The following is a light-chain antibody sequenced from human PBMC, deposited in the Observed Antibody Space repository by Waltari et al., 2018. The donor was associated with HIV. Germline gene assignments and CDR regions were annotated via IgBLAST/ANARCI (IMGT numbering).Light chain of an antibody. Sequence: QSALTQPASVSGSPGQSITISCTGTSSDVGGYNYVPWYRQHPGKAPKLMIYEVSNRPSGVSNRFSGSKSGNTASLTISGLQAEDEADYYCSSYTSSSTPYVVFGGGTKLTVL. V-gene: IGLV2-14*01. CDR2: EVS. CDR3: SSYTSSSTPYVV. CDR1: SSDVGGYNY. J-gene: IGLJ2*01.